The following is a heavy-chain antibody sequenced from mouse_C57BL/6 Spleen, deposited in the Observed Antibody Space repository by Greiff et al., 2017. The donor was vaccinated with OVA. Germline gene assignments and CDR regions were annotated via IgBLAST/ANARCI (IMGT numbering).Heavy chain of an antibody. CDR3: ARGGYDYDGGYFDY. D-gene: IGHD2-4*01. J-gene: IGHJ2*01. Sequence: QVQLQQPGAELVKPGASVKMSCKASGYTFTSYWITWVKQRPGQGLEWIRDIYPGSGSTNYNEKFKSKATLTVDKSSSTAYMQLSSLTSEDSAVYYCARGGYDYDGGYFDYCGQGTTLTVSS. CDR1: GYTFTSYW. CDR2: IYPGSGST. V-gene: IGHV1-55*01.